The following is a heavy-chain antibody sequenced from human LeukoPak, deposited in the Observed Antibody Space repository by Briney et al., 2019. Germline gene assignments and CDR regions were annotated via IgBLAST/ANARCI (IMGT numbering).Heavy chain of an antibody. V-gene: IGHV3-20*04. J-gene: IGHJ4*02. CDR3: ARDLKYGSGWSYFDY. D-gene: IGHD6-19*01. CDR2: INWNGGST. CDR1: GFTFDDYG. Sequence: GGSLRLSCAASGFTFDDYGMSWVRQAPGKGLEWVSGINWNGGSTGYADSVKGRFTISRDNAKNSLYLQMNSLRAEDTALYYCARDLKYGSGWSYFDYWGQGTLVTVSS.